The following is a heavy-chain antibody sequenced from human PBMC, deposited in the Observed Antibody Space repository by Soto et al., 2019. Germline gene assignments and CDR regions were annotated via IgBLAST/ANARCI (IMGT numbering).Heavy chain of an antibody. CDR2: AYYSGST. Sequence: SETLSLTCTVSGGSISHYYRSWIRQSPGKGLEWIGYAYYSGSTDYNPSLKSRVTMSVDTSKNQVSLKLNSVTTADTAVYYCARDRSTYGGGGTGEVKENWFDPWGPGTLVTSPQ. CDR1: GGSISHYY. J-gene: IGHJ5*02. CDR3: ARDRSTYGGGGTGEVKENWFDP. D-gene: IGHD2-8*01. V-gene: IGHV4-59*01.